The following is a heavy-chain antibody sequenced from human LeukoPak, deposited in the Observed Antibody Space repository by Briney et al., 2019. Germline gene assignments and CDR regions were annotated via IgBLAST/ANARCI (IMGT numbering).Heavy chain of an antibody. J-gene: IGHJ4*02. D-gene: IGHD3-3*01. CDR1: GGSFSGYY. CDR2: INHSGST. Sequence: NPSETLSLTCAVYGGSFSGYYWSWIRQPPGKGLEWIGEINHSGSTNYNPSLKSRVTISVDMSKNQFSLKLSSVTAADTAVYYCARGRVTYYDFWSGYPYFDYWGQGTLVTVSS. V-gene: IGHV4-34*01. CDR3: ARGRVTYYDFWSGYPYFDY.